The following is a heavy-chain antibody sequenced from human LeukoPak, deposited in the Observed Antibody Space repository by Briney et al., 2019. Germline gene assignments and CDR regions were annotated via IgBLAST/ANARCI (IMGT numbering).Heavy chain of an antibody. J-gene: IGHJ4*02. CDR2: VNHSGST. D-gene: IGHD4-17*01. V-gene: IGHV4-38-2*02. Sequence: SETLSLTCTVSASSISNDYFWGWIRQPPGKGLEWIGEVNHSGSTNYNPSLKSRVTISVDTSKNQFSLKLSSVTAADTAVYYCARHTVTTGSLDDYWGQGTLVTVSS. CDR3: ARHTVTTGSLDDY. CDR1: ASSISNDYF.